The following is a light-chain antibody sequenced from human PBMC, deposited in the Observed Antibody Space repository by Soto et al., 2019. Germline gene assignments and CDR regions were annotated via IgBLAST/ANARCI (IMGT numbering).Light chain of an antibody. V-gene: IGKV3-20*01. CDR2: GAS. CDR3: RQYGRSLGFA. J-gene: IGKJ4*01. CDR1: QSVSIY. Sequence: EIVLTQSPATLSLSPGERATLSCRASQSVSIYLAWYQQKPGQGPRLLIYGASTRATGIPDRFSGSGSGTDFTLTISRLDPEDFAVYYCRQYGRSLGFAVGGGTKVDIK.